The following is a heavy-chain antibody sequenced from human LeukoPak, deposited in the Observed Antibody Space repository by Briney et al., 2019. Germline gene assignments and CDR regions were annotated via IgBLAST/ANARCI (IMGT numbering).Heavy chain of an antibody. D-gene: IGHD1-1*01. CDR2: IYSGGST. V-gene: IGHV3-66*01. CDR3: ARDSSGATSGGY. CDR1: GFTFSSYW. Sequence: GGSLRLSCAASGFTFSSYWMSWVRQAPGKGLEWVSVIYSGGSTYYADSVKGRFTISRDNSKNTLYLQMNSLRAEDTAVYYCARDSSGATSGGYWGQGTLVTVSS. J-gene: IGHJ4*02.